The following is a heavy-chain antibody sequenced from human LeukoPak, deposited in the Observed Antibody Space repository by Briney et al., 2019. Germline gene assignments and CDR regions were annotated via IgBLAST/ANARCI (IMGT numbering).Heavy chain of an antibody. CDR1: GYSFTSYW. J-gene: IGHJ4*02. V-gene: IGHV5-51*01. D-gene: IGHD2-2*01. CDR3: ARPSRGVYCSSTSCYAVDGGYFDY. Sequence: GESLKISCKGSGYSFTSYWIGWVRQMPGKGLEWMGIIYPGDSDTRYSPSFQGQVTISADKSISTAYLQWSSLKASDTAMCYCARPSRGVYCSSTSCYAVDGGYFDYWGQGTLVTVSS. CDR2: IYPGDSDT.